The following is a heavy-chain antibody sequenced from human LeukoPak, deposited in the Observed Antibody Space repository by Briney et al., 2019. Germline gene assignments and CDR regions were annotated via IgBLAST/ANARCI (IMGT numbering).Heavy chain of an antibody. V-gene: IGHV4-59*08. Sequence: PSETLSLTCAVSGGSFTGYYWNWIRQPPGKGLEWIGYIYYSGSTNYNPSLKSRVTISVDTSKNQFSLKLSSVTAADTAVYYCARHEPRSYSSGWSDYFDYWGQGTLVTVSS. CDR1: GGSFTGYY. D-gene: IGHD6-19*01. J-gene: IGHJ4*02. CDR2: IYYSGST. CDR3: ARHEPRSYSSGWSDYFDY.